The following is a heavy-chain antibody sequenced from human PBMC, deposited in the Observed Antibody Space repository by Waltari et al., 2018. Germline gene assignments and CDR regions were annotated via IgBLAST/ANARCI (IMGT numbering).Heavy chain of an antibody. CDR3: ARARKSFWFDS. CDR1: GYTFTNYD. V-gene: IGHV1-8*01. J-gene: IGHJ5*01. Sequence: QVLLVQSGAEVMKPGASVKVPCKASGYTFTNYDISWVRQAAGQGLEWMGWMNPNSGDTHYAQKFQGRVTFTRDTSTSRAFIEMSNLRSDDTAVYYCARARKSFWFDSWGQGTLVAVSS. CDR2: MNPNSGDT.